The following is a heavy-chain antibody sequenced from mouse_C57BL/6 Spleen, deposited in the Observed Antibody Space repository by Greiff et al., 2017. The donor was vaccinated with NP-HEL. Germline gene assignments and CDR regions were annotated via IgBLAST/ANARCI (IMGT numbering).Heavy chain of an antibody. CDR3: ARDSSGPWFAY. D-gene: IGHD3-2*02. CDR1: GYAFSSYW. Sequence: QVQLQQSGAELVKPGASVKISCKASGYAFSSYWMNWVKQRPGKGLEWIGQIYPGDGDTNYNGKFKGRAPLTADKSSSTAYMQLSSLTSEDSAVYFCARDSSGPWFAYWGQGTLVTVSA. CDR2: IYPGDGDT. J-gene: IGHJ3*01. V-gene: IGHV1-80*01.